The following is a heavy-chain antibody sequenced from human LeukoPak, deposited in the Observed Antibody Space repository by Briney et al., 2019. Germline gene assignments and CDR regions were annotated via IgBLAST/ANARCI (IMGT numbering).Heavy chain of an antibody. CDR2: ISYDGSNK. CDR3: ARDYCSGGSCYSIPGY. Sequence: PGRSLRPSCAASGFTFSTYAMHWVRQAPGKGLEWVAVISYDGSNKYYADTVKGRFTISRDNSKNALYLQMNSLRAEDTAVYYCARDYCSGGSCYSIPGYWGQGTLVTVSS. D-gene: IGHD2-15*01. V-gene: IGHV3-30-3*01. J-gene: IGHJ4*02. CDR1: GFTFSTYA.